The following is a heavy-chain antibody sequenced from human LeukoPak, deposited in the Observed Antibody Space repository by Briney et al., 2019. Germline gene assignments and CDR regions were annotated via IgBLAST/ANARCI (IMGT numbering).Heavy chain of an antibody. D-gene: IGHD6-13*01. CDR2: INTNTGNP. Sequence: ASVKVSCKASGYTFTGYYMHWVRQAPGQGLEWMGWINTNTGNPTYAQGFTGRFVFSLDTSVSTAYLQISSLKAEDTAVYYCAREGIAAAGGNWFDPWGQGTLVTVSS. V-gene: IGHV7-4-1*02. CDR1: GYTFTGYY. CDR3: AREGIAAAGGNWFDP. J-gene: IGHJ5*02.